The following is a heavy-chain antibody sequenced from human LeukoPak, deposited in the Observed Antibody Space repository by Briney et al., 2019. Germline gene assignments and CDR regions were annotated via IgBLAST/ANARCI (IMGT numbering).Heavy chain of an antibody. CDR1: GFTFSSYW. D-gene: IGHD6-19*01. CDR3: ARESLAGEFDY. J-gene: IGHJ4*02. V-gene: IGHV3-7*03. Sequence: GGALRLSCAASGFTFSSYWMSWVRQAPGKGLEWVANIKQVGSEKYYVDSVKGRFTISRDNAKNSLYLQMNSLRAEDTAVYYCARESLAGEFDYWGQGTLVTVSS. CDR2: IKQVGSEK.